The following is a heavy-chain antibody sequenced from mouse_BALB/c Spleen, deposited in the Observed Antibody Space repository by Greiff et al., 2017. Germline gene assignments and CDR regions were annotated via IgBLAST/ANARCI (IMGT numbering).Heavy chain of an antibody. D-gene: IGHD2-14*01. V-gene: IGHV1-4*02. CDR1: GYTFTSYT. CDR2: INPSSGYT. J-gene: IGHJ2*01. CDR3: ARGVYRYERDY. Sequence: VKLVESAAELARPGASVKMSCKASGYTFTSYTMHWVKQRPGQGLEWIGYINPSSGYTEYNQKFKDKTTLTADKSSSTAYMQLSSLTSEDSAVYYCARGVYRYERDYWGQGTTLTVSS.